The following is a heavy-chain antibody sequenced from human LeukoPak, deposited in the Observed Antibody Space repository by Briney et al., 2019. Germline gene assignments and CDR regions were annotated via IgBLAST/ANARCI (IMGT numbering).Heavy chain of an antibody. J-gene: IGHJ4*02. V-gene: IGHV3-48*02. CDR1: GFTFSNYS. CDR2: ISTSGTRK. CDR3: ARHLMYEDYFGRSAFDF. Sequence: PGGSLRLSCAGSGFTFSNYSMHWVRQAPGKGLEWLSYISTSGTRKYYTHSVQGRFSISRDNAKNSLHLQMNSLRDEDTAIYYCARHLMYEDYFGRSAFDFWGQGTLVTVSS. D-gene: IGHD3-10*01.